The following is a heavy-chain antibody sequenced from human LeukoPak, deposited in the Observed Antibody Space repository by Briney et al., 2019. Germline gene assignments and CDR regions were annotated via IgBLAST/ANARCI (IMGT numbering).Heavy chain of an antibody. J-gene: IGHJ4*02. V-gene: IGHV4-39*07. CDR1: GGSISSSSYY. CDR3: ARGRGFDY. Sequence: PSETLSLTCTVSGGSISSSSYYWGWIRQPPGKGLEWIGSIYHSGSTYYNPSLKSRVTISVDTSKNQFSLKLSSVTAADTAVYYCARGRGFDYWGQGTLVTVSS. CDR2: IYHSGST.